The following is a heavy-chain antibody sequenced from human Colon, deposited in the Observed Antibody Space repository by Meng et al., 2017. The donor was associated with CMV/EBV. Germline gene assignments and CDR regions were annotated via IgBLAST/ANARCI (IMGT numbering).Heavy chain of an antibody. V-gene: IGHV3-21*01. Sequence: LSLTCAASGFTFSSYSTNWVRQAPGKGLEWVSSISSSSSYIYYADSVKGRFTISRDNAKNSLYLQMNSLRAEDTAVYYCARGTPRYYYYGMDVWGQGTTVTVSS. CDR3: ARGTPRYYYYGMDV. CDR2: ISSSSSYI. D-gene: IGHD1-14*01. J-gene: IGHJ6*02. CDR1: GFTFSSYS.